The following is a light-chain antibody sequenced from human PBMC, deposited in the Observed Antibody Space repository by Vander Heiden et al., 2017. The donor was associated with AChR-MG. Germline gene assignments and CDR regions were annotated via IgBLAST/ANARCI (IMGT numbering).Light chain of an antibody. J-gene: IGLJ3*02. Sequence: QSVLTQPPSVSGAPGQRVTMSFAGSSSSIGAGYGVHWYQQLPGTAPKLLIYGNSNRPSGVPDRFSGSKSGTSASLASTGLQAEDEADYYCQSYDSSLSGWVFGGGTKLTVL. CDR3: QSYDSSLSGWV. CDR2: GNS. V-gene: IGLV1-40*01. CDR1: SSSIGAGYG.